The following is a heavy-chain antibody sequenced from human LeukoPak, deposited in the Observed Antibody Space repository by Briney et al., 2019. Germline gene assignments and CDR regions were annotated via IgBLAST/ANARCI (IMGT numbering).Heavy chain of an antibody. CDR1: GGSFSGYY. CDR3: AREPRLSNNWFDP. CDR2: INHSGST. Sequence: PSETLSLTCAVYGGSFSGYYWSWIRQPPGKGLEWIGEINHSGSTNYNPSLKSRVTISVDTSKNQFSLKLSSVTAADTAVYYCAREPRLSNNWFDPWGQGTLVTVSS. J-gene: IGHJ5*02. V-gene: IGHV4-34*01. D-gene: IGHD3-10*01.